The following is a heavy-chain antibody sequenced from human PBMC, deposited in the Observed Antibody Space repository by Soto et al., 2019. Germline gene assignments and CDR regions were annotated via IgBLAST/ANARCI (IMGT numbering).Heavy chain of an antibody. CDR2: IYYSGST. J-gene: IGHJ4*02. V-gene: IGHV4-59*01. CDR1: GGSISSYY. Sequence: PSETLSLTCTVSGGSISSYYWSWIRQPPGKGLEWIGYIYYSGSTSYNPSLKSRVTISVDTSKNQFSLKLSSVTAADTAVYYCARSEFCSGGSCLPYEFDYRGQGTLVTVSS. CDR3: ARSEFCSGGSCLPYEFDY. D-gene: IGHD2-15*01.